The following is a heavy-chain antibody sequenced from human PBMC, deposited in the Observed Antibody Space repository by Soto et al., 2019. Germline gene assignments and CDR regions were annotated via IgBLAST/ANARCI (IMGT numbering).Heavy chain of an antibody. J-gene: IGHJ4*02. CDR1: GYTFTSYD. V-gene: IGHV1-8*01. CDR3: AKDPSWFLEWLPPFDH. D-gene: IGHD3-3*01. CDR2: MNPNSGNT. Sequence: ASVKVSCKASGYTFTSYDINWVRQATGQGLEWMGWMNPNSGNTGYAQKFQGRVTMTRNTSISTAYMELNSLRAEDTAVYYCAKDPSWFLEWLPPFDHWGQGTLVTVSS.